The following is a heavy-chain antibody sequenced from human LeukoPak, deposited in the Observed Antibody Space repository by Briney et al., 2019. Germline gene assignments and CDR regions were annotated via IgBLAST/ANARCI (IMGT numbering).Heavy chain of an antibody. CDR2: ISYDGSNK. V-gene: IGHV3-30*04. CDR1: GFTFSSYA. CDR3: ARDPNWNDAYYFDY. J-gene: IGHJ4*02. D-gene: IGHD1-1*01. Sequence: GGSLRLSCAASGFTFSSYAMHWVRQAPGKGLEWVAVISYDGSNKYYADSVKGRFTISRDNSKNTLYLQMNSLRAEDTAVYYCARDPNWNDAYYFDYWGQGTLVTVSS.